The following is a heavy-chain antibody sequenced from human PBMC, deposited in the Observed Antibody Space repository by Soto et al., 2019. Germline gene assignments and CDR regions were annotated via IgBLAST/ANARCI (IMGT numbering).Heavy chain of an antibody. CDR3: VKDIPAWRQVWGYDY. CDR2: ISRSSTYF. J-gene: IGHJ4*02. D-gene: IGHD5-18*01. CDR1: GMTFADYN. Sequence: GGSLRLSCVTSGMTFADYNMNWVRQAPGKGLEWVSTISRSSTYFYYADSVKGRFTVSRDNSENTLYLQMNDLRAEDTAVYYCVKDIPAWRQVWGYDYWGQGALVTVSS. V-gene: IGHV3-21*04.